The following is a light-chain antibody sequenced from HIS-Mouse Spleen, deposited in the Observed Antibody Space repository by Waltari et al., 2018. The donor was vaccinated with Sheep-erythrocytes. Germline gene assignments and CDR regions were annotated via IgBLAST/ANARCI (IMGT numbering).Light chain of an antibody. V-gene: IGKV1-33*01. CDR3: QQYDNLLT. CDR2: DAS. CDR1: QDISNY. Sequence: IRMTQSPSSLSASTGDRVPITCQASQDISNYLNWYQQKPGKAPKLLIYDASNLETGVPSRFSGSGSGTDFTFTISSLQPEDIATYYCQQYDNLLTFGGGTKVEIK. J-gene: IGKJ4*01.